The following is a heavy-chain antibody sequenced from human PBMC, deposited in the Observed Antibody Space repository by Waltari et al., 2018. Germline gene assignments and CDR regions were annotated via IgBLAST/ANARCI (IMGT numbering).Heavy chain of an antibody. Sequence: QVQLQESGPGLVKPSQTLSLTCTVSGGSISTGGYYWSWIRQHPGKGLECIGYIYYRGSTYYNPSLKSLVTISVDTSKNQFSLKLSSVTAADTAVYYCARMAYYYGSGSTQHLYYFDSWGQGTLVTVSS. CDR2: IYYRGST. D-gene: IGHD3-10*01. V-gene: IGHV4-31*01. J-gene: IGHJ4*02. CDR3: ARMAYYYGSGSTQHLYYFDS. CDR1: GGSISTGGYY.